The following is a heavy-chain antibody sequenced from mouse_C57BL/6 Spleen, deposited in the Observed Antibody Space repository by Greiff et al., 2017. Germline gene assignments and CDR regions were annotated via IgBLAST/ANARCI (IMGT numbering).Heavy chain of an antibody. CDR2: IDPSDSET. Sequence: VQLQQPGAELVRPGSSVKLSCKASGYTFTSYWMHWVKQRPIQGLEWIGNIDPSDSETHYNQKFKDKATLTVDKSSSTAYMQLSSLASEDSAVDYCARDTVVARYFDVWGTGTTVTVSS. CDR3: ARDTVVARYFDV. J-gene: IGHJ1*03. CDR1: GYTFTSYW. V-gene: IGHV1-52*01. D-gene: IGHD1-1*01.